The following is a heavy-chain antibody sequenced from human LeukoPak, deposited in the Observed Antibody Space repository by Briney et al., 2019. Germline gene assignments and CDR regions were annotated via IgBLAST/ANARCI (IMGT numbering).Heavy chain of an antibody. J-gene: IGHJ4*02. D-gene: IGHD6-13*01. V-gene: IGHV4-59*01. Sequence: PSEPLSLTCSVSGGSINNYYWTWIRQPPGKGLEWIGYIYSSGGTNYNPSLKSRVTISVDTSKNQFSLRLNSVTAADTAVYYCARSSSSRWDYFDYWGQGTLVTVSS. CDR1: GGSINNYY. CDR2: IYSSGGT. CDR3: ARSSSSRWDYFDY.